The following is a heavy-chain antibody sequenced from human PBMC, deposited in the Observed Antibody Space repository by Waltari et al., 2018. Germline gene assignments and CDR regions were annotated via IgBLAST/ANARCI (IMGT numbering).Heavy chain of an antibody. D-gene: IGHD6-19*01. J-gene: IGHJ6*02. CDR1: GGTFSSYA. Sequence: QVQLVQSGAEVKKPGSSVKVSCKASGGTFSSYAISWVRQAPGQGLEWMGWINTNTGNPTYAQGFTGRFVFSLDTSVSTAYLQISSLKAEDTAVYYCARELVLQWRGPDFYGMDVWGQGTTVTVSS. CDR3: ARELVLQWRGPDFYGMDV. V-gene: IGHV7-4-1*02. CDR2: INTNTGNP.